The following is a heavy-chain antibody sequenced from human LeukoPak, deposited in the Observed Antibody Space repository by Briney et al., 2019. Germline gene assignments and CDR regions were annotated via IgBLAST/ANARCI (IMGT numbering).Heavy chain of an antibody. CDR3: ATNYYDSSGYYGNFDY. CDR2: IIPIFGTA. Sequence: SVKVSCKASGGTFSSYAISSVRQAPAQGREWMGGIIPIFGTANYAQKFQGRVTITTDESTSTAYMELSSLRSEDTAVYYCATNYYDSSGYYGNFDYWGQGTLVTVSS. CDR1: GGTFSSYA. D-gene: IGHD3-22*01. V-gene: IGHV1-69*05. J-gene: IGHJ4*02.